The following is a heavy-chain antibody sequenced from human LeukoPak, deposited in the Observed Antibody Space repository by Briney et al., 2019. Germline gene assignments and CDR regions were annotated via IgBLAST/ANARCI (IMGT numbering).Heavy chain of an antibody. CDR1: GYTFTSYA. CDR2: INTNTGNP. D-gene: IGHD2-8*01. V-gene: IGHV7-4-1*02. Sequence: ASVKVSCKASGYTFTSYAMNWVRQAPGQGLEWMGWINTNTGNPTYAQGFTGRFVFSLDTSVSTAYLQISSLKAEDTAVYYCARQAYATNLDAFDIWGQGTMVTVSS. J-gene: IGHJ3*02. CDR3: ARQAYATNLDAFDI.